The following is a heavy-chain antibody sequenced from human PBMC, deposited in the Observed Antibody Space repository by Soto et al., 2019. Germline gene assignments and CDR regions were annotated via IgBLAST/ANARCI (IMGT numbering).Heavy chain of an antibody. Sequence: SETLSLTCAVYGGSFSGYYWSWIRQPPGKGLEWIGEINHSGSTNYNPSLKSRVTISVDTSKNQFSLKLSSVTAADTAVYYCARVGGYCSSTSCYKAWFDPWGQGTLVTVSS. D-gene: IGHD2-2*02. V-gene: IGHV4-34*01. CDR2: INHSGST. CDR3: ARVGGYCSSTSCYKAWFDP. J-gene: IGHJ5*02. CDR1: GGSFSGYY.